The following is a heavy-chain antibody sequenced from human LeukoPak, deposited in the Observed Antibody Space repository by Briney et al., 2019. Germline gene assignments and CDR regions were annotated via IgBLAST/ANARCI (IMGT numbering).Heavy chain of an antibody. V-gene: IGHV4-34*01. CDR2: INHSGST. CDR3: ARGRYILTGYSRLRGYFDY. CDR1: GGSFSGYY. D-gene: IGHD3-9*01. J-gene: IGHJ4*02. Sequence: SETLSLTCAVYGGSFSGYYWSWIRQPPGKGLEWIGEINHSGSTNYNPSLKSRVTISVDTSKNQFSLKLSSVAAADTAVYYCARGRYILTGYSRLRGYFDYWGQGTLVTVSS.